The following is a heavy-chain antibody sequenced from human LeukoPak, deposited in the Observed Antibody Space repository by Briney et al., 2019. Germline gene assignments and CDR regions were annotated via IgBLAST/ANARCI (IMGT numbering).Heavy chain of an antibody. CDR1: GGSISSGDYY. V-gene: IGHV4-30-4*08. Sequence: PSETLSLTCTVSGGSISSGDYYWSWIRQPPGKGLEWIGYIYYSGSTYYNPSLKSRVTMSVDTSKNQFSLKLSSVTAADTAVYYCARDHRSSGWYGGLDYWGQGTLVTVSS. J-gene: IGHJ4*02. D-gene: IGHD6-19*01. CDR3: ARDHRSSGWYGGLDY. CDR2: IYYSGST.